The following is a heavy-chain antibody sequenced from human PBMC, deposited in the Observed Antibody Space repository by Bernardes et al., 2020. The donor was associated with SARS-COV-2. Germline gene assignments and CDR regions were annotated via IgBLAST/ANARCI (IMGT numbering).Heavy chain of an antibody. J-gene: IGHJ6*02. Sequence: GGSLRLSCVGSGFSFRTYWMYWFRHAPGKGLEWVANIQQDGSDKYYVDSVKGRFSISRDNAKNSVYLQMNSLTVEDTAVYYCARGSGSWGWAMDVWGQGTTVTVSS. CDR1: GFSFRTYW. D-gene: IGHD3-10*01. CDR3: ARGSGSWGWAMDV. V-gene: IGHV3-7*01. CDR2: IQQDGSDK.